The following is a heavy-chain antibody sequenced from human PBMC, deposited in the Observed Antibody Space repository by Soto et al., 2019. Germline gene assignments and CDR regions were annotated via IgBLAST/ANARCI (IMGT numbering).Heavy chain of an antibody. V-gene: IGHV4-4*02. Sequence: QVQLQESGPGLVKPSGTLSLTCAVSSGSMSSSNWWSWVRQPPGKGLEWIGEIYHSGSTNYNPSLKSRVTISVDKSKNQFSLKLSSVTAADTAVYYCARGYCSSTSCYPPFAFDIWGQGTMVTVSS. CDR1: SGSMSSSNW. CDR2: IYHSGST. J-gene: IGHJ3*02. CDR3: ARGYCSSTSCYPPFAFDI. D-gene: IGHD2-2*01.